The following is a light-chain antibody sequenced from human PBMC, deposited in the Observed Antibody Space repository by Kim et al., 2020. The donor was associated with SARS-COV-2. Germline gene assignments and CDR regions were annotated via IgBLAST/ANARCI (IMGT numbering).Light chain of an antibody. J-gene: IGLJ2*01. V-gene: IGLV3-1*01. CDR1: ELGDKS. CDR3: QAWDSSTAV. CDR2: QDF. Sequence: SVSPGQTATITCSGDELGDKSTYWYHQKPGQSPVLVIYQDFKRPSGIPERFSGSNSGNTATLTISGTQAMDEADYYCQAWDSSTAVFGGGTQLTVL.